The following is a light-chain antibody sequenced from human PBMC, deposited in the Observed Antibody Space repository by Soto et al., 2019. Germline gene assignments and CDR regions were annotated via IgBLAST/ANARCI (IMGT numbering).Light chain of an antibody. CDR3: QQYGNSPPET. CDR1: QSVSSNY. V-gene: IGKV3-20*01. Sequence: EIVLTQSPSTLSLSPGERATLSCRSSQSVSSNYLAWYQQKPGQAPRLLXYGASSRATGIPDRFSGSGSGTDFTLTISRLEPEDFAVYYCQQYGNSPPETFGQGTRLEIK. CDR2: GAS. J-gene: IGKJ5*01.